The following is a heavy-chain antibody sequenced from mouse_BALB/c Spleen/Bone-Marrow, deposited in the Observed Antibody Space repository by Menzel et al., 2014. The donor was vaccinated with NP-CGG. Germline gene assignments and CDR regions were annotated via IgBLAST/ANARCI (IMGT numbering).Heavy chain of an antibody. J-gene: IGHJ3*01. CDR3: ARLGYYGGFAY. V-gene: IGHV4-1*02. CDR1: GFDFSRYW. Sequence: EVKLMESGGGLVQPGGSLKLSCAASGFDFSRYWMSWVRQAPGKGLEWIGEINPDSKTINYSPSLKDKLIISRDNAKNTLYLQMNKVRSEDTALYYCARLGYYGGFAYWGQGTLVTVSA. D-gene: IGHD2-3*01. CDR2: INPDSKTI.